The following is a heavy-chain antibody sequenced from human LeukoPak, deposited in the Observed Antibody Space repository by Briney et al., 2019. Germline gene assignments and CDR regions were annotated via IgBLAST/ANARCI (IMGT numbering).Heavy chain of an antibody. V-gene: IGHV3-74*01. D-gene: IGHD3-22*01. J-gene: IGHJ4*02. CDR1: GFTFSSYW. CDR2: INSDGSST. Sequence: QPGGSLRLSCAASGFTFSSYWMRWVRQAPGKGLVWVSRINSDGSSTSYADSVKGRFTISRDNAKNTLYLQMNSLRAEDTAVYYCASDPNYYDSSGYYGYCGQGTLVTDSS. CDR3: ASDPNYYDSSGYYGY.